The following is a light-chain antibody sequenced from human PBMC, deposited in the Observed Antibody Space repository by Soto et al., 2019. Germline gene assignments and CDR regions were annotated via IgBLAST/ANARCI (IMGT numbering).Light chain of an antibody. Sequence: QSVLTQPPSVSGAPGQRVTISCTGISSNIGAGYDVHWYQQLPGTAPKLLIYGNNNRPSGVPDRFSGSKSGTSASLAITGLQAEDEADYYCQSYDSSLSDVVFGGGTKVTVL. CDR1: SSNIGAGYD. V-gene: IGLV1-40*01. J-gene: IGLJ2*01. CDR3: QSYDSSLSDVV. CDR2: GNN.